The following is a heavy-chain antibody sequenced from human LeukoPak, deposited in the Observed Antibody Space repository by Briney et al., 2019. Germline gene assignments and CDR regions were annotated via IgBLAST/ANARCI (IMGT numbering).Heavy chain of an antibody. D-gene: IGHD2-15*01. J-gene: IGHJ6*02. Sequence: GGSLRLSCAASGFIFSQYSMNWVRQAPGKGLEWVSHIRSSSETFYADSVKGRFTISRDNARNSLYLQMNNLRGEDTAIYYCARDRVVLAARHYYYYGMDVWGQGTTVTVSS. CDR3: ARDRVVLAARHYYYYGMDV. V-gene: IGHV3-48*01. CDR1: GFIFSQYS. CDR2: IRSSSET.